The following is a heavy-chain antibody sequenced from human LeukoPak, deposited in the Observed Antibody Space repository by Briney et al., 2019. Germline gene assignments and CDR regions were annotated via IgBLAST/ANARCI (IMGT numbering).Heavy chain of an antibody. J-gene: IGHJ6*03. CDR3: ARDGGVAGTFYYYYYMDV. D-gene: IGHD6-19*01. CDR1: GDSVSSNSAA. V-gene: IGHV6-1*01. Sequence: SQTLSLTCAISGDSVSSNSAAWNWFRQSPSRGLEWLGRTYYRSKWYNDYAVSVKSRITINPDTSKNQFSLQLNSVTPEDTAVYYCARDGGVAGTFYYYYYMDVWGKGTTVTVSS. CDR2: TYYRSKWYN.